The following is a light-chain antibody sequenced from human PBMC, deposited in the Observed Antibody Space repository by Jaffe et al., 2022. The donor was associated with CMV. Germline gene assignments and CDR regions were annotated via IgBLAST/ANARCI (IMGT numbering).Light chain of an antibody. CDR3: AAWDDSLNGPV. CDR2: SDN. V-gene: IGLV1-44*01. J-gene: IGLJ3*02. Sequence: QSVLTQPPSASGTPGQRVTISCSGSSSNIGSNTVNWYQQLPGTAPKLLMYSDNKRPSGVPDRFSGSKSGTSASLAITGLQSEDEADYYCAAWDDSLNGPVFGGGTKLTVL. CDR1: SSNIGSNT.